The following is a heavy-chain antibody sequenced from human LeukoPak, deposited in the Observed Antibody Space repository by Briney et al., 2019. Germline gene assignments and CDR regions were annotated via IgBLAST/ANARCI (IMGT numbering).Heavy chain of an antibody. V-gene: IGHV3-23*01. CDR1: GFTFDDYG. Sequence: GGSLRLSCAASGFTFDDYGMSWVRQATGKGLEWVSVISGSGGNTYYADSVKGRFTISRDNSKNRIYMQMKSLRAEDTAVYYCARGAYYDILTGVDYWGQGTLVTVSS. CDR3: ARGAYYDILTGVDY. D-gene: IGHD3-9*01. CDR2: ISGSGGNT. J-gene: IGHJ4*02.